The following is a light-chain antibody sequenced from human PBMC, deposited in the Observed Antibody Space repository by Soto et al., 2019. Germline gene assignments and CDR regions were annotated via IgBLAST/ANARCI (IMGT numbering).Light chain of an antibody. CDR1: RSNIGSNT. J-gene: IGLJ3*02. CDR2: SNN. Sequence: QSVLTQPPSASGTPGQRVTISCSGSRSNIGSNTVNWYQQLPGTAPKLLMYSNNQRPSGVPDRFSGSKSGTSASLAISGLQSEDEADYYCAVWDDSLNGRVFGEGTKLTVL. CDR3: AVWDDSLNGRV. V-gene: IGLV1-44*01.